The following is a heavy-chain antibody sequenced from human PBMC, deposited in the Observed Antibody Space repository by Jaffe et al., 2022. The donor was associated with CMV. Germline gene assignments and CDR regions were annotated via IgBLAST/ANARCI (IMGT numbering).Heavy chain of an antibody. CDR1: GGSISSYY. CDR2: IYYSGST. V-gene: IGHV4-59*08. D-gene: IGHD3-3*01. J-gene: IGHJ4*02. CDR3: ARSGSMGYYDFWSGYSTFDY. Sequence: QVQLQESGPGLVKPSETLSLTCTVSGGSISSYYWSWIRQPPGKGLEWIGYIYYSGSTNYNPSLKSRVTISVDTSKNQFSLKLSSVTAADTAVYYCARSGSMGYYDFWSGYSTFDYWGQGTLVTVSS.